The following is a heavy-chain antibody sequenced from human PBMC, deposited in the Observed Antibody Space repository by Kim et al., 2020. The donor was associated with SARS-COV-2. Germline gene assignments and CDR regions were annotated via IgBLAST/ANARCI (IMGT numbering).Heavy chain of an antibody. Sequence: SVKGGFTISRDNSKTTLYLQMNSLRAEDTAVYYCAKSFVTMVRGVDWFDPWGQGTLVTVSS. V-gene: IGHV3-23*01. D-gene: IGHD3-10*01. CDR3: AKSFVTMVRGVDWFDP. J-gene: IGHJ5*02.